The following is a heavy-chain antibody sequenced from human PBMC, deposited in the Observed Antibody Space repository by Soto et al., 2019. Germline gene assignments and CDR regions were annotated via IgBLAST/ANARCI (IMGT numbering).Heavy chain of an antibody. D-gene: IGHD3-22*01. V-gene: IGHV4-31*03. CDR2: IYYNGRT. CDR3: ARGSAYYSFFDY. CDR1: GDSMSTDGYF. J-gene: IGHJ4*02. Sequence: SETLSLTCIVSGDSMSTDGYFWSWVRHLPGEGLEWVGNIYYNGRTYFNPSLKSRLSMSVDTSKNQFSLRLTSVTAADTAVYYCARGSAYYSFFDYWDQGTLVTVSS.